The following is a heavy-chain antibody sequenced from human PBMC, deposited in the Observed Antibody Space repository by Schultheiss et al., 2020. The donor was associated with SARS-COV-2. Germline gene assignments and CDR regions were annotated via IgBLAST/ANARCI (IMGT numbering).Heavy chain of an antibody. D-gene: IGHD6-25*01. V-gene: IGHV4-61*05. J-gene: IGHJ6*02. CDR3: ARHRSQRYYYYGMDV. CDR1: GGSISSSSYY. Sequence: SETLSLTCTVSGGSISSSSYYWGWIRQPPGKGLEWIGYIYYSGSTNYNPSLKSRVTISVDTSKNQFSLKLSSVTAADTAVYYCARHRSQRYYYYGMDVWGQGTTVTVSS. CDR2: IYYSGST.